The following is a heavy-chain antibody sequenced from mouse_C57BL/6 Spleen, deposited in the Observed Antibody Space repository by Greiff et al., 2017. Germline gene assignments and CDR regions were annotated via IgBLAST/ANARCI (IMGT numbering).Heavy chain of an antibody. CDR2: IYPGSGNT. D-gene: IGHD2-1*01. CDR3: ARDGNYPSYAMDY. V-gene: IGHV1-76*01. Sequence: QVTLKVSGAELVRPGASVKLSCKASGYTFTDYYINWVKQRPGQGLEWIARIYPGSGNTYYNEKFKGKATLTAEKSSSTAYMQLSSLTSEDSAVYFCARDGNYPSYAMDYWGQGTSVTVSS. J-gene: IGHJ4*01. CDR1: GYTFTDYY.